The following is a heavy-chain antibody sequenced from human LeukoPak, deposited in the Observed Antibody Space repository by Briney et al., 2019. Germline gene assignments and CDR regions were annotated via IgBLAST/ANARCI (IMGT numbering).Heavy chain of an antibody. CDR1: GFTFTDYC. Sequence: ASVKVSCKASGFTFTDYCMHWVRQAPGQGLEWMGWINPKSGGTNYAQKFQGRVTMTRDTSISTTYMELSRLRSDDTAVYYCARDLGISGWYAPPLGYFDYWGQGTLVTVSS. D-gene: IGHD6-19*01. V-gene: IGHV1-2*02. J-gene: IGHJ4*02. CDR2: INPKSGGT. CDR3: ARDLGISGWYAPPLGYFDY.